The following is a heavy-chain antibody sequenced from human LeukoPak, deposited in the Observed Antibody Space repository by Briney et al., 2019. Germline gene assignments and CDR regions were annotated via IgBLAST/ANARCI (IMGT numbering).Heavy chain of an antibody. CDR3: ARASGLPFTMTLDY. Sequence: ASAKFSCKASGYTFTSYYMHWVRRAPGQGLEWMGIINPSGGSTSYAQKFQGRVTMTRDTSTSTVYMELSSLRSEDTAVYYCARASGLPFTMTLDYWGQGTLVTVSS. CDR1: GYTFTSYY. CDR2: INPSGGST. V-gene: IGHV1-46*01. J-gene: IGHJ4*02. D-gene: IGHD3-22*01.